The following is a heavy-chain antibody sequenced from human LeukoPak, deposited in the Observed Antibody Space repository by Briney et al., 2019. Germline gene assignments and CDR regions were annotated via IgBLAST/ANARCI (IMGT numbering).Heavy chain of an antibody. CDR3: AKDIVGATDCYMDV. CDR2: ISWNSGSI. J-gene: IGHJ6*03. Sequence: GGSLRLSCAASGFTFDDYAMHWVRQALGKGLEWVSGISWNSGSIGYADSVKGRFTISRDNAKNSLYLQMNSLRAEDTALYYCAKDIVGATDCYMDVWGKGTTVTVSS. CDR1: GFTFDDYA. V-gene: IGHV3-9*01. D-gene: IGHD1-26*01.